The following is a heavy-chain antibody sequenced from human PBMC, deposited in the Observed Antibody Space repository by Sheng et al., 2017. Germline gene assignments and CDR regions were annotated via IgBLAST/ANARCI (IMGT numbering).Heavy chain of an antibody. V-gene: IGHV3-30*18. CDR2: ISYDGSNE. J-gene: IGHJ4*02. D-gene: IGHD2-8*01. CDR1: GFTFSTYG. CDR3: AKVIRLIVLPPRRPR. Sequence: QVQLVESGGGVVQPGRSLRLSCAASGFTFSTYGMHWVRQAPGKGLEWVAVISYDGSNEFYADSVKGRFTISRDNSRNTLNLQMNSLTPDDTAVYFCAKVIRLIVLPPRRPRRGQGTMVTVSS.